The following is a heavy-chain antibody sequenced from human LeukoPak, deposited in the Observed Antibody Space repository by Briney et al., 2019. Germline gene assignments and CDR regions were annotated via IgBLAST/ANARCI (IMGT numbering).Heavy chain of an antibody. V-gene: IGHV3-73*01. CDR3: TGNYYGSGSYADFDY. J-gene: IGHJ4*02. D-gene: IGHD3-10*01. CDR2: IRSTANGYAT. CDR1: GFTFSGSA. Sequence: GGSLRLSCAASGFTFSGSALHWVCQASGKGLEWVGRIRSTANGYATAYAASVKGRFTISRDDSKNTAYLQMDSLKTEDTAVYYCTGNYYGSGSYADFDYWGQGTLVTVTS.